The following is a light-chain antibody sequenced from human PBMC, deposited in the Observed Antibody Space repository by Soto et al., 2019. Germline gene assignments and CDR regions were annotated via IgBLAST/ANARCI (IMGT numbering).Light chain of an antibody. Sequence: DIQMTQSPSTLSGSVGDRVTITCRASQYISSYLNWYQQKPGKAPKLLIYAASSLQSGVPSRFRGSGSGTDFTLTISSLQPEDFASYYCQQSYSTTRTFGQGTKVDIK. V-gene: IGKV1-39*01. CDR3: QQSYSTTRT. J-gene: IGKJ1*01. CDR2: AAS. CDR1: QYISSY.